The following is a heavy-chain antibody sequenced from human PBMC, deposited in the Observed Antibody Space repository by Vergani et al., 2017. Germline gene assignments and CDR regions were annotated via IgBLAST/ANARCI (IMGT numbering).Heavy chain of an antibody. J-gene: IGHJ3*02. CDR3: TRMGDCSRTSCLEAFDI. V-gene: IGHV3-73*02. Sequence: EVQLVESGGGLVQPGGSVKVSCAASGITFSGSAMHWVRQSSGKGLEWVGRIRNKANNYATAYAASVKGRFTISRDDAKNTTYLQMNSLKTEDTAVYYCTRMGDCSRTSCLEAFDIWGQGTMVTVSS. D-gene: IGHD2-2*01. CDR1: GITFSGSA. CDR2: IRNKANNYAT.